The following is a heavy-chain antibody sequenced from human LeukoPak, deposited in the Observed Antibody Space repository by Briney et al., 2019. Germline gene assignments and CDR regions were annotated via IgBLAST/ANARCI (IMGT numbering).Heavy chain of an antibody. CDR2: IYYSGST. Sequence: PETLSLTCTVSGGSISSSSYYWGWIRQPPGKGLEWIGSIYYSGSTYYNPSLKSRVTISVDTSKNQFSLKLSSVTAADTAVYYCARQSQWLVHFDYWGQGTLVTVSS. CDR1: GGSISSSSYY. V-gene: IGHV4-39*01. CDR3: ARQSQWLVHFDY. D-gene: IGHD6-19*01. J-gene: IGHJ4*02.